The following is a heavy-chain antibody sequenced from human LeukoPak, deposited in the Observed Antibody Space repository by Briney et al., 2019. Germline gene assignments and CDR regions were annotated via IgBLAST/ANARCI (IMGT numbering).Heavy chain of an antibody. D-gene: IGHD6-19*01. J-gene: IGHJ4*02. V-gene: IGHV4-59*01. CDR1: GGSISSYY. CDR3: ARDSVYSSGWYVPVDY. CDR2: IYYSGST. Sequence: SETLSLTCTVSGGSISSYYWSWIRQPPGKGLEWIGYIYYSGSTNYNPSLKSRVTISVDTSKNQFSLKLSSVTAADTAVYYCARDSVYSSGWYVPVDYWGQGTLVTVSS.